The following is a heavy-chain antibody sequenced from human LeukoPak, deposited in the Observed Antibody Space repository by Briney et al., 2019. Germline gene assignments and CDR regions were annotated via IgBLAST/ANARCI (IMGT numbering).Heavy chain of an antibody. CDR3: ATSSRSWYYFDY. V-gene: IGHV3-33*01. Sequence: GGSLRLSCAASGFTFSSYGMHWVRQAPGKGLEWVAVIWYDGSNKYYADSVKGRFTISRDNSKNTLYLQMSSLRAEDTAVYYCATSSRSWYYFDYWGQGTLVTVSS. D-gene: IGHD6-13*01. CDR2: IWYDGSNK. J-gene: IGHJ4*02. CDR1: GFTFSSYG.